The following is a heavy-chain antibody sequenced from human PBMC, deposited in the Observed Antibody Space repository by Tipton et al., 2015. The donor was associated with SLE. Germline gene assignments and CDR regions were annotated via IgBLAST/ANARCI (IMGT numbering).Heavy chain of an antibody. CDR1: GGSISSYY. D-gene: IGHD4-23*01. V-gene: IGHV4-59*01. Sequence: TLSLTCTVSGGSISSYYWSWIRQPPGKGLEWIGYVYYSGLSSHNPSLSSRATVILDRSKNQVSLRVMSVTAEDTAVYYCGRSSRGYSVKLDYLGQGILVTVSS. J-gene: IGHJ4*02. CDR3: GRSSRGYSVKLDY. CDR2: VYYSGLS.